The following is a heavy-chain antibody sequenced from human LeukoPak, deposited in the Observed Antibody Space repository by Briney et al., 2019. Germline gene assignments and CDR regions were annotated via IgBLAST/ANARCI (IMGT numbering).Heavy chain of an antibody. D-gene: IGHD3-22*01. V-gene: IGHV1-46*01. CDR3: ARVHYYGSSDAFDI. CDR2: INPSGGST. Sequence: GASVTVSFKSSGYTFTSYYMHWVRQAPGQGLEWVGIINPSGGSTSYAHKFQGRVTMTIDRSTSTVYMEVSSLRSEDTAVYYCARVHYYGSSDAFDIWGQGTMVSVSS. CDR1: GYTFTSYY. J-gene: IGHJ3*02.